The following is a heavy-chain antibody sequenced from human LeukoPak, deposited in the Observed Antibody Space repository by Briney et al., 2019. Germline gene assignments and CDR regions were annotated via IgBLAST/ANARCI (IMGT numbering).Heavy chain of an antibody. CDR3: ARTYMVRGVIIEAFDY. CDR2: IYHSGST. J-gene: IGHJ4*02. CDR1: GASISSGGYC. D-gene: IGHD3-10*01. Sequence: HPSQTLSLTCAVSGASISSGGYCWGWIRQPPGKGLEWIGYIYHSGSTYYNPSLKSRVTISVDRSKNQFSLKLSSVTAADTAVYYCARTYMVRGVIIEAFDYWGQGTLVTVSS. V-gene: IGHV4-30-2*01.